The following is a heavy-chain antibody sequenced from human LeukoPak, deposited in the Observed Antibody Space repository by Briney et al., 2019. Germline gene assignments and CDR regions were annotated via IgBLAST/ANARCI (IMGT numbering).Heavy chain of an antibody. CDR2: IPYDGSNK. CDR3: ARDPPSRGTRYFDY. CDR1: GFTFSSYA. V-gene: IGHV3-30*04. Sequence: PGRTLRLSCAASGFTFSSYAMHWVRQAPGKGLEWVALIPYDGSNKYYADSVKGRFTVSRDNSKNTLYLQMNSLRAEDTAVYYCARDPPSRGTRYFDYWGQGILVTVSS. J-gene: IGHJ4*02. D-gene: IGHD3-16*01.